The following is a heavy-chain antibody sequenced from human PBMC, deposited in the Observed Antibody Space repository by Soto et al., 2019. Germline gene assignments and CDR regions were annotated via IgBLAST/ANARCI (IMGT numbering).Heavy chain of an antibody. CDR3: AKASGYYDILTGPDAFDI. J-gene: IGHJ3*02. D-gene: IGHD3-9*01. CDR1: GFTFDDYA. CDR2: ISWNSGSI. V-gene: IGHV3-9*01. Sequence: ESGGGLVQPGRSLRLSCAASGFTFDDYAMHWVRQAPGKGLEWVSGISWNSGSIGYADSVKGRFTISRDNAKNSLYLQMNSLRAEDTALYYCAKASGYYDILTGPDAFDIWGQGTMVTVSS.